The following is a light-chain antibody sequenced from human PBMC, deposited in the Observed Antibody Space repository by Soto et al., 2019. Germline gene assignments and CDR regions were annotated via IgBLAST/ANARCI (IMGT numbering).Light chain of an antibody. J-gene: IGKJ1*01. CDR1: QSISSW. CDR3: KQYNSYPWT. CDR2: KAS. V-gene: IGKV1-5*03. Sequence: DIQMTQSPSTLSASVGDRVTITCRASQSISSWLAWYQQKPGKAPKLLIYKASSLESGVPSRFSGSGSGPEFTLTISSLQPDDFATYYCKQYNSYPWTFGQGTKVEIK.